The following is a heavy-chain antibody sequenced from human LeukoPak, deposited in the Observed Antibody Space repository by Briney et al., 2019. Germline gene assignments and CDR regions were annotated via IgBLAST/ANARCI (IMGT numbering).Heavy chain of an antibody. CDR2: IKSKTDGGTT. CDR3: TTDPTGTTGVDFDY. Sequence: GGPLRLSCAASGFTFSNAWMSWVRQAPGKGLEWVGRIKSKTDGGTTDYAAPVKGGFTISRDDSKNTLYLQMNSLKTEDTAVYYCTTDPTGTTGVDFDYWGQGTLVTVSS. D-gene: IGHD1-1*01. J-gene: IGHJ4*02. CDR1: GFTFSNAW. V-gene: IGHV3-15*01.